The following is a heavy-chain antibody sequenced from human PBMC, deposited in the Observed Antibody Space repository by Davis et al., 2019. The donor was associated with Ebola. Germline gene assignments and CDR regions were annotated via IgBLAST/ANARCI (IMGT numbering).Heavy chain of an antibody. D-gene: IGHD3-22*01. J-gene: IGHJ6*02. CDR2: ISYDGSNK. CDR1: GFTFSSYW. Sequence: GESLKISCAASGFTFSSYWMHWVRQAPGKGLEWVAVISYDGSNKYYADSVKGRFTISRDNAKNSLYLQMNSLRAEDTAVYYCARDYFYYDSSGYGYYYGMDVWGQGTTVTVSS. CDR3: ARDYFYYDSSGYGYYYGMDV. V-gene: IGHV3-30*03.